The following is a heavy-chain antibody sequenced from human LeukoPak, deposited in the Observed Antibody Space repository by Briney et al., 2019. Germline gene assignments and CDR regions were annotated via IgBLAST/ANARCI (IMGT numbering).Heavy chain of an antibody. CDR3: AKAGYSSGWYGDDAFDI. Sequence: PGRSLRLPCAASGFTFDDYAMHWVRQAPGKGLEWFSGIRWNSGSIGYADSVKGRFTISRDNAKNSLYLQMNSLRAEDMALYYCAKAGYSSGWYGDDAFDIWGQGTMVTVSS. V-gene: IGHV3-9*03. CDR1: GFTFDDYA. CDR2: IRWNSGSI. J-gene: IGHJ3*02. D-gene: IGHD6-19*01.